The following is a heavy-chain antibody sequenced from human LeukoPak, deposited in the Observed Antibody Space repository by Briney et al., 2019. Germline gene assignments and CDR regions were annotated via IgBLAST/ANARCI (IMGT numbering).Heavy chain of an antibody. J-gene: IGHJ4*02. CDR2: IYYSGST. CDR1: GGPLRSGGYY. CDR3: ARVSSARNGFDY. V-gene: IGHV4-31*03. D-gene: IGHD1-14*01. Sequence: SETLSLTCTVSGGPLRSGGYYWCWIRKHPGLGLEWIGSIYYSGSTYYTPSLKGRVNISVDTSKSQFALNLTSVTARDTAVYYCARVSSARNGFDYWGQGTLVTVSS.